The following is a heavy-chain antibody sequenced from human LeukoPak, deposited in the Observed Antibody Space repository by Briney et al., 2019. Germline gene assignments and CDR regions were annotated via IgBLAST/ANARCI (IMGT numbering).Heavy chain of an antibody. Sequence: PGGSLRFSGAGSGFTFSRYRMSWVRQAPGNGLEWVANIKQGGSEKYYVDSVKGRFTISRDNAKNSLYLQINSLRAEDTAVYYCARDYDDAITLVRGVINGLFDYWGQGTLVTVSS. D-gene: IGHD3-10*01. CDR3: ARDYDDAITLVRGVINGLFDY. CDR2: IKQGGSEK. J-gene: IGHJ4*02. CDR1: GFTFSRYR. V-gene: IGHV3-7*01.